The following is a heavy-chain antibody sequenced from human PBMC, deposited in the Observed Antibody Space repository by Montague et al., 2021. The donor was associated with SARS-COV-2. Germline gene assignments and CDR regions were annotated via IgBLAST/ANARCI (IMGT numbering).Heavy chain of an antibody. Sequence: SETLSLTCTVSGGSISSYYWSWIRQPPGKGLEWIGYIYYGGSTNYSPSFKGRVIMSVDTSNNQFSLRLTSVTPADTAVYYCARLRRPDGYSYWFGPWGQGTLVTVSS. D-gene: IGHD5-24*01. J-gene: IGHJ5*02. CDR1: GGSISSYY. CDR3: ARLRRPDGYSYWFGP. CDR2: IYYGGST. V-gene: IGHV4-59*08.